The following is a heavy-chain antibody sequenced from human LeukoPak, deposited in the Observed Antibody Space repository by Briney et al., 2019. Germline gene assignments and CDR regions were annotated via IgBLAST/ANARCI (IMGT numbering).Heavy chain of an antibody. D-gene: IGHD2-2*01. V-gene: IGHV3-30*02. CDR2: IRYDGSNK. CDR3: AKDIVPAAIWGFDY. CDR1: GFTFSSYG. Sequence: GGSLRLSCAASGFTFSSYGMHWVRQAPGKGLEWVAFIRYDGSNKYYADSVKGRFTISRDNSKNTLYLQMNSLRAEDTAVYYCAKDIVPAAIWGFDYWGRGTLVTVSS. J-gene: IGHJ4*02.